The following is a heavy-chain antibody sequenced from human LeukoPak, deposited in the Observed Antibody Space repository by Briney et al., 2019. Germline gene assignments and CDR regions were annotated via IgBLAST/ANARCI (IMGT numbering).Heavy chain of an antibody. V-gene: IGHV4-30-2*01. Sequence: KPSETLSLTCAVSGGSISSGGYSWSWIRQPPGKGLEWIGYIYHSGSTYYNPSLKSRATISVDRSKNQFSLKLSSVTAADTAVYYCARHYYDSSGFNNWFDPWGQGTLVTVSS. CDR3: ARHYYDSSGFNNWFDP. CDR1: GGSISSGGYS. J-gene: IGHJ5*02. CDR2: IYHSGST. D-gene: IGHD3-22*01.